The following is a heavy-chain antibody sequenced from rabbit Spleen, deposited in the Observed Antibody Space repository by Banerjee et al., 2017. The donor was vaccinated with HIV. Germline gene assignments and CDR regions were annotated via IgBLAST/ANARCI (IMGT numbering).Heavy chain of an antibody. CDR2: IYTGNGHL. Sequence: QEQLEESGGGLVQPEGSLTLTCTASGFTISSSDYMCWVRLAPGKGLEWIGCIYTGNGHLHYASWAKGRFPISITSSTTVTLQMTSLTAADTATYFCARDGVGSIAYDLRGPGTLVTVS. J-gene: IGHJ4*01. V-gene: IGHV1S45*01. CDR3: ARDGVGSIAYDL. CDR1: GFTISSSDY. D-gene: IGHD1-1*01.